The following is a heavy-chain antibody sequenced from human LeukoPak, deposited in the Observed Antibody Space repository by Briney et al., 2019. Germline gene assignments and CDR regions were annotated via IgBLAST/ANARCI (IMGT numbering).Heavy chain of an antibody. D-gene: IGHD2-15*01. CDR2: ISAYNGNT. CDR1: GYTFTSYG. Sequence: ASVKVSCEASGYTFTSYGISWVRQAPGQGLEWMGWISAYNGNTNYAQKLQGRVTMTTDTSTSTAYMELRSLRSDDTAVYYCARRYCSGGSCYLAYWGQGTLVTVSS. V-gene: IGHV1-18*01. CDR3: ARRYCSGGSCYLAY. J-gene: IGHJ4*02.